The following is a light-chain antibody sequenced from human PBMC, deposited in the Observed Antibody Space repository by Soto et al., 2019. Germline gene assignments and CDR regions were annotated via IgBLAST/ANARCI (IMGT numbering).Light chain of an antibody. CDR2: GNS. CDR1: RSNIGAGYD. V-gene: IGLV1-40*01. J-gene: IGLJ2*01. CDR3: QSYDSSMSGYVV. Sequence: QSVLTQPPSVSGAPGQRVTISCTGSRSNIGAGYDVHWYQQLPGTAPKLLIYGNSNRPSWVPDRFSGSKSGTSASLAITGLQAEDEADYYCQSYDSSMSGYVVFGGGTQLTVL.